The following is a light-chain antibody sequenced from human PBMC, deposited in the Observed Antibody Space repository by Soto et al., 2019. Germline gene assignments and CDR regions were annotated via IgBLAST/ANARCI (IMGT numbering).Light chain of an antibody. CDR1: SSNIGSNT. CDR2: SNS. V-gene: IGLV1-44*01. CDR3: AAWDVCLNACV. J-gene: IGLJ1*01. Sequence: QSALSQPPSASGTPGQSGTISSSGSSSNIGSNTVNWYQQSPAAAPKLLIYSNSQRPSGVPDRFSGSKSGTSASLAISGLQSEDESDYYCAAWDVCLNACVFGTGTMVTVL.